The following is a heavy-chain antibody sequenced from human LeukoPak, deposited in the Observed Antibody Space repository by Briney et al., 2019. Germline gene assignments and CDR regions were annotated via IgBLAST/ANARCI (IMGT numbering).Heavy chain of an antibody. V-gene: IGHV3-21*04. CDR1: GFTFSSYS. Sequence: GGSLRLSCAASGFTFSSYSMNWVRQAPGKGLEWVSSISSSSSYIYYADSVKGRFTISRDNAKSSLYLQMNSLRAEDTAIYYCAKARIVGAAYFDYWGQGTLVTVSS. D-gene: IGHD1-26*01. CDR3: AKARIVGAAYFDY. CDR2: ISSSSSYI. J-gene: IGHJ4*02.